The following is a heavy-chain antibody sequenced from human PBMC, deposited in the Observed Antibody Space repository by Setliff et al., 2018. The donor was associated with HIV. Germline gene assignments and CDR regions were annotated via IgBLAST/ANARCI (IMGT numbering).Heavy chain of an antibody. CDR3: ARGWGHDGFDF. CDR1: GGSISSYY. V-gene: IGHV4-4*07. Sequence: SETLSLTCTVSGGSISSYYWSWIRQPAGKGLEWIGRFYTSGSTNYNPSLKSRVTMSVDTSKNQFSLKVRYVTAADTAVYYCARGWGHDGFDFWGQGTMVTVSS. D-gene: IGHD7-27*01. CDR2: FYTSGST. J-gene: IGHJ3*01.